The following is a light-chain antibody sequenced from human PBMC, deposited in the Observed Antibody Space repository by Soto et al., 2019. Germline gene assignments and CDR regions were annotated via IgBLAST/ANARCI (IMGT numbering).Light chain of an antibody. V-gene: IGKV3-20*01. CDR2: VAF. Sequence: EIVMTQSPGTLSLSPGERATLSCRASHSFSNNYLAWYQQKPRQTPRLLIYVAFNRATAIPDRFSGRGSGTDLTLTNSRLEHEDLAVYYCQQYGSSATFGQGAKVDIK. CDR1: HSFSNNY. J-gene: IGKJ1*01. CDR3: QQYGSSAT.